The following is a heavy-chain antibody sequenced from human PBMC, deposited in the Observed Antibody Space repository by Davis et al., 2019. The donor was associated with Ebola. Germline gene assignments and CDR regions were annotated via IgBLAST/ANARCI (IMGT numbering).Heavy chain of an antibody. CDR1: GFTFSNYA. V-gene: IGHV3-23*01. CDR3: AKVSQYRSSSPWYFDS. J-gene: IGHJ4*02. CDR2: VSASGGST. D-gene: IGHD6-13*01. Sequence: PGGSLRLSCAASGFTFSNYALNWVRQAPGKGLEWVSSVSASGGSTNYADSVKGRFTISRDNSKSTLYLQMNSLRAEDTAVYYCAKVSQYRSSSPWYFDSWGLGTLVTVSS.